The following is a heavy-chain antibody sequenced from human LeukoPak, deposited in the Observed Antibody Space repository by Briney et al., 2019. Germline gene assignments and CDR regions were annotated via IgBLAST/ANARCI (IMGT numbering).Heavy chain of an antibody. CDR1: GFTFSSYA. Sequence: GGSLRLSCAASGFTFSSYAMSWVRQAPGKGLEWVSVISGSGGSTYYADSVKGWFTISRDNSKNTLYLQMNSLRAEDTAVYYCAKYYSSSWHLFDYWGQGTLVTVSS. J-gene: IGHJ4*02. CDR3: AKYYSSSWHLFDY. CDR2: ISGSGGST. D-gene: IGHD6-13*01. V-gene: IGHV3-23*01.